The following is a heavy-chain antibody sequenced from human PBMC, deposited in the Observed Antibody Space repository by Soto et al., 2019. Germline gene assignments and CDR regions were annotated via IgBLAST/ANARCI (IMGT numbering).Heavy chain of an antibody. Sequence: SETLSLTCTVSGGSISSTGYYWGWVRQPPGKGLEWIGSIYYSGSTSYNPSLQSRVTMSVDTSKNQLSLKVSSVTAADTAVYYCASLLGYCISTSCSSNDYWGQGTLVTVSS. J-gene: IGHJ4*02. CDR1: GGSISSTGYY. CDR2: IYYSGST. V-gene: IGHV4-39*01. CDR3: ASLLGYCISTSCSSNDY. D-gene: IGHD2-2*01.